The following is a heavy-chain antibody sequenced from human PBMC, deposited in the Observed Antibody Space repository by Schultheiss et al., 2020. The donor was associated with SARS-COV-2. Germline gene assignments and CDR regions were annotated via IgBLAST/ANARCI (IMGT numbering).Heavy chain of an antibody. CDR2: ISGSGGST. D-gene: IGHD3-22*01. Sequence: GGSLRLSCAASGFTVSSNYMSWVRQAPGKGLEWVSAISGSGGSTYYADSVKGRFTISRDNSKHTLYLKMNSLRAEDTAVYYCAKGILANYYDSSGYYYSLGFWCEGTMVTVSS. CDR1: GFTVSSNY. V-gene: IGHV3-23*01. J-gene: IGHJ4*02. CDR3: AKGILANYYDSSGYYYSLGF.